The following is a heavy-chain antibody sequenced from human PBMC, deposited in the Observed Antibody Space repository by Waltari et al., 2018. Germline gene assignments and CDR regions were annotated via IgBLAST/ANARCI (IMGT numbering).Heavy chain of an antibody. Sequence: QLQLQESGPGLVKPSETLSLTCTVPGGSISSSSYYWGWLRQPPGKGLGWIGSIYYSGSTYYNPSLKSRVTISVDTSKNQFSLKLSSVTAADTAVYYCARGLKWLVRYGMDVWGQGTTVTVSS. V-gene: IGHV4-39*07. D-gene: IGHD6-19*01. CDR2: IYYSGST. CDR3: ARGLKWLVRYGMDV. J-gene: IGHJ6*02. CDR1: GGSISSSSYY.